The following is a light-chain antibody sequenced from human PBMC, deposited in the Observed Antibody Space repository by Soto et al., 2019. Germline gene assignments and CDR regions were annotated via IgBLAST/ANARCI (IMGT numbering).Light chain of an antibody. V-gene: IGLV2-11*01. CDR3: CSYAGSYTYYV. Sequence: QSALSHPLSVSWSPGDSVTISCTGTSSDVGGYNYVSWYQQHPGKAPKLMIYDVSKRPSGVPDRFSGSKSGNTASLTISGLQAEDEADYYCCSYAGSYTYYVFGTGTKVTVL. CDR1: SSDVGGYNY. J-gene: IGLJ1*01. CDR2: DVS.